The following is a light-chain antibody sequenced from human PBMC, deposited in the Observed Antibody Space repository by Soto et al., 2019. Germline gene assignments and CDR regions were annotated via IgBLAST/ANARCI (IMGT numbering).Light chain of an antibody. Sequence: QSVLTQPPSVSGAPGQRVTMSCTGSSSNNGTPYDVHWYQQLPGTAPKLLIYGNSNRPSGVPDRFSGSKSGTSASLAITGLQAEDEADYYCQSYDSSLSGYVIFGGGTKLTVL. J-gene: IGLJ2*01. CDR1: SSNNGTPYD. CDR3: QSYDSSLSGYVI. V-gene: IGLV1-40*01. CDR2: GNS.